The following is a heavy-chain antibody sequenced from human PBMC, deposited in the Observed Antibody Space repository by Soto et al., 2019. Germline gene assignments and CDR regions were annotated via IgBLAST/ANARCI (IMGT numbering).Heavy chain of an antibody. D-gene: IGHD6-19*01. J-gene: IGHJ4*01. CDR2: ISGDSGNT. CDR1: GYMFTKSA. CDR3: ARDGVAAGNINFDY. V-gene: IGHV1-3*01. Sequence: ASVKVSCKASGYMFTKSAMHWVRQAPGQRLEWMGWISGDSGNTKYSPKLQDRVTITRDTSASTAYMELSSLRSEDTALYYCARDGVAAGNINFDYWGQGTLVTVPQ.